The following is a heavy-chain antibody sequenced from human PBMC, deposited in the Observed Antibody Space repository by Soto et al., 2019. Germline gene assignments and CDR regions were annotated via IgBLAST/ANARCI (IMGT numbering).Heavy chain of an antibody. Sequence: SETLSLTCAVSGGSIISNNCLILFRQPPGKGLEWIGEIHHSGSTNYNPSLKSRVTISVDKSKNQFSLTLSSVTAADTAVYYCARAPSPFFMGDYWGQGTLVTVSS. CDR2: IHHSGST. J-gene: IGHJ4*02. V-gene: IGHV4-4*02. CDR3: ARAPSPFFMGDY. D-gene: IGHD3-10*01. CDR1: GGSIISNNC.